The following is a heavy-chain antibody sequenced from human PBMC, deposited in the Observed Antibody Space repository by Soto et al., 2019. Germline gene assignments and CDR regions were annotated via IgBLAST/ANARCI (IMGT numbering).Heavy chain of an antibody. D-gene: IGHD6-13*01. Sequence: GGSLGLSCAASGFTFSDYYMSWIRQAPGKGLEWVSYISSSGSTIYYADSVKGRFTISRDNAKNSLYLQMNSLRAEDTAVYYCARRIAAAGYYYYGMDVWGQGTTVTV. CDR3: ARRIAAAGYYYYGMDV. J-gene: IGHJ6*02. CDR1: GFTFSDYY. CDR2: ISSSGSTI. V-gene: IGHV3-11*01.